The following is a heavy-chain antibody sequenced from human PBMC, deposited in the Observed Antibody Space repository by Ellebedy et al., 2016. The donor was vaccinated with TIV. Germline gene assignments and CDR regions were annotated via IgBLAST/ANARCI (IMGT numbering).Heavy chain of an antibody. V-gene: IGHV3-48*01. D-gene: IGHD1-14*01. J-gene: IGHJ4*02. CDR1: GFTFSNYN. CDR2: IGSSSATI. CDR3: AGHNPDY. Sequence: GESLKISCAASGFTFSNYNMNWVRQAPGKGLEWVSYIGSSSATIYYADSVKGRFTISRDNAKNSLYLQMNSLRAEDTAVYYCAGHNPDYWGQGTLVTVSS.